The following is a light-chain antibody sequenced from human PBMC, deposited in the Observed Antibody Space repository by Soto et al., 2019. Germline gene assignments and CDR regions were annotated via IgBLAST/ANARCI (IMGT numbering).Light chain of an antibody. CDR3: QQSSNWPLT. CDR2: DPS. V-gene: IGKV3-11*01. Sequence: EIVLTQSPATLSLSPGERATLSCRASQSVSSYLAWYQQKPGQDPRLLLYDPSNRATGIPASLSGSGSGTDFTLTISSLEPEDFAVYYCQQSSNWPLTFGGGTKLEIK. J-gene: IGKJ4*01. CDR1: QSVSSY.